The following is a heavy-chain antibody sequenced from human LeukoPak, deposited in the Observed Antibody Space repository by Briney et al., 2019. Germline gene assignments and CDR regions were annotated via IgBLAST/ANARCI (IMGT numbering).Heavy chain of an antibody. J-gene: IGHJ1*01. CDR1: GYTFTGYY. D-gene: IGHD2-2*01. V-gene: IGHV1-2*02. CDR2: INPNSGGT. CDR3: ARNGVYCSSTSCYAGAEYFQH. Sequence: ASVKVSCKASGYTFTGYYMHWVRQAPGQGLEWMGWINPNSGGTNYAQKFQGRVTMTRDTSISTAYMELSSLRSEDTAVYYCARNGVYCSSTSCYAGAEYFQHWGQGTLVTVSS.